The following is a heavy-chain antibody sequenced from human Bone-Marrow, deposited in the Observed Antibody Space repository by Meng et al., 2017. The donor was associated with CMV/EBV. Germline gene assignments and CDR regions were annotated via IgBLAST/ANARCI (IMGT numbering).Heavy chain of an antibody. CDR3: AVSPYSSSWYRPAERAFDI. Sequence: ASVKVSCKASGYTFISYDINWVRQATGQGLEWMGWMNPNSGNTGYAQKFQGRVTMTRNTSISTAYMELSSLRSEDTAVYYCAVSPYSSSWYRPAERAFDIWGQGTMVTVSS. D-gene: IGHD6-13*01. CDR2: MNPNSGNT. J-gene: IGHJ3*02. CDR1: GYTFISYD. V-gene: IGHV1-8*01.